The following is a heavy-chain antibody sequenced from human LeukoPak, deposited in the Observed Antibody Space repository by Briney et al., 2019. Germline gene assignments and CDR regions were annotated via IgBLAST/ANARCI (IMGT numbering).Heavy chain of an antibody. D-gene: IGHD3-22*01. CDR2: MNPNSGNT. CDR1: GYTFTSYD. CDR3: ARDRNIDSSGYYYDAFDI. Sequence: GASVKVSCKASGYTFTSYDINWVRQATGQGLEWMGWMNPNSGNTGYAQKFQGSVTMTRNTSISTAYMELSSLRSEDTAVYYCARDRNIDSSGYYYDAFDIWGQGTMVTVSS. V-gene: IGHV1-8*01. J-gene: IGHJ3*02.